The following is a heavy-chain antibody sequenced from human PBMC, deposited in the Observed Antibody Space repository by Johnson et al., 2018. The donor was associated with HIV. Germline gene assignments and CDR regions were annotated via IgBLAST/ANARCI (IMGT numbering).Heavy chain of an antibody. Sequence: EQLVESGGGLVQPGGSLRLSCAASGFTVSSNYMSWVRQAPGKGLEWVSLIYSGGSTYYADSVKGRFTISRDNSKNTLYLQMNSLRAEDTAVYYCAKDLEHILTYAFDIWGQGTMVTVSS. D-gene: IGHD2-21*01. CDR3: AKDLEHILTYAFDI. CDR2: IYSGGST. J-gene: IGHJ3*02. CDR1: GFTVSSNY. V-gene: IGHV3-66*02.